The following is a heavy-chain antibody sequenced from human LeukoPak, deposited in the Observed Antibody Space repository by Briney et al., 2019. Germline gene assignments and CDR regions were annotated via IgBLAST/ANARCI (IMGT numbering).Heavy chain of an antibody. Sequence: GTSVKVSCKASGFTFASSAMQWVRQARGQRLEWIGWIVVGSGNTNYAQKFQERVTITSDMSTSTAYMELSSLRSEDTAVYYSAAAVLSAAIRSYYSMDVWGKGTTVTVSS. J-gene: IGHJ6*03. CDR3: AAAVLSAAIRSYYSMDV. D-gene: IGHD2-2*02. V-gene: IGHV1-58*02. CDR1: GFTFASSA. CDR2: IVVGSGNT.